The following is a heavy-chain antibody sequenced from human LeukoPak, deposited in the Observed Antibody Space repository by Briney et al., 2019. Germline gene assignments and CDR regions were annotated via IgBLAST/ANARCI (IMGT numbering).Heavy chain of an antibody. J-gene: IGHJ4*02. CDR3: ARRWVVTKDFDY. V-gene: IGHV4-34*01. CDR2: INHSGST. Sequence: SETLSLTCAVYGGSFSGYYWSWIRQPPGKGLEWIGEINHSGSTNYNPSLKSRVTISVDTSKNQFSLKLSSVTAADTAVYYCARRWVVTKDFDYWGQGTLVTVSS. CDR1: GGSFSGYY. D-gene: IGHD2-15*01.